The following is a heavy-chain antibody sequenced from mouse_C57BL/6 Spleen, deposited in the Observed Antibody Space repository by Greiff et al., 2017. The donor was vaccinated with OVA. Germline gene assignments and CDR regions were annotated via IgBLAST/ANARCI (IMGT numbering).Heavy chain of an antibody. J-gene: IGHJ3*01. D-gene: IGHD1-1*01. CDR3: AVDYYGSPFAY. CDR2: ISGGGGNT. CDR1: GFTFSSYT. V-gene: IGHV5-9*01. Sequence: EVKVVESGGGLVKPGGSLKLSCAASGFTFSSYTMSWVRQTPEKRLEWVATISGGGGNTYYPDSVKGRFTISRDNAKNTLYLQMSSLRSEDTALYYCAVDYYGSPFAYWGQGTLVTVSA.